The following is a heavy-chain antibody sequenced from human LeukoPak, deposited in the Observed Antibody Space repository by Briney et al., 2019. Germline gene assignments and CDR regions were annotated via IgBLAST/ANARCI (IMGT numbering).Heavy chain of an antibody. Sequence: WGSLRLSCAASGSTFSSYAMSWVRQAPGKGLEWVSAISGSGGSTYYAGSVKGRFTISRDNSKNTLYLQMNSLRAEDTAVYYCAKGVSGWFLDYWGQGTLVTVSS. V-gene: IGHV3-23*01. J-gene: IGHJ4*02. CDR2: ISGSGGST. CDR3: AKGVSGWFLDY. CDR1: GSTFSSYA. D-gene: IGHD6-19*01.